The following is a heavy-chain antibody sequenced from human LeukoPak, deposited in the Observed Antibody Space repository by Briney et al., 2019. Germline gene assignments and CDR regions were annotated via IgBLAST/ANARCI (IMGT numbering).Heavy chain of an antibody. CDR1: GFVFSDFY. J-gene: IGHJ4*02. CDR3: ASDQVSGVFDY. CDR2: ISPDGS. V-gene: IGHV3-11*05. D-gene: IGHD5/OR15-5a*01. Sequence: KAGGSLRLSCAGSGFVFSDFYINWIRHSPGKGLEWLACISPDGSYTTYGDSVKGRFVISRDNAKNSVSLQMNSLRVEDTAVYFCASDQVSGVFDYWGQGARVTVS.